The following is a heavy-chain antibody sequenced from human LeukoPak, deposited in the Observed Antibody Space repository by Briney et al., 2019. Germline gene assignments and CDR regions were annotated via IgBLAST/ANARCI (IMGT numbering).Heavy chain of an antibody. J-gene: IGHJ4*02. CDR2: SDSSGSN. V-gene: IGHV4-61*02. D-gene: IGHD3-22*01. Sequence: PSETLSLTCTVSGGSISSGSYCWSWLRQPGGKGLEWIERSDSSGSNNYNPTRKSIITITVDTEKNQFSLKLSSVTAAATAVYYCARERKYYYDSSASGGDYWGQGTLVTVSS. CDR3: ARERKYYYDSSASGGDY. CDR1: GGSISSGSYC.